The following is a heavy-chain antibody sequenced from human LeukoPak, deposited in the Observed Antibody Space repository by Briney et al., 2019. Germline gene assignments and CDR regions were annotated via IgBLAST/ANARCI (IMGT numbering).Heavy chain of an antibody. J-gene: IGHJ5*02. V-gene: IGHV4-4*07. D-gene: IGHD2-21*02. CDR3: ARVNCRGDCYGHGDFDP. CDR2: FYTSGTT. CDR1: GGSISSYY. Sequence: SETLSLTCTVSGGSISSYYWSWIRQPAGKGLEWIGRFYTSGTTNYNPSLKSRVTMSVDTSKNQFSLKLSSVTAADTAVYYCARVNCRGDCYGHGDFDPWGQGTLVTVSS.